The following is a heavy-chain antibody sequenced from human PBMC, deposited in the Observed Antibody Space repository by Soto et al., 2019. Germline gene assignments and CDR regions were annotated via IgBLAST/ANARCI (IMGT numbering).Heavy chain of an antibody. CDR1: GYTLTSYG. CDR3: AGRGEVPKAFEF. J-gene: IGHJ3*01. D-gene: IGHD2-2*01. CDR2: ISAYNGNT. Sequence: ASVKVSCKASGYTLTSYGISWVRQAPGQGLEWMGWISAYNGNTNYAQKLQGRVTMTTDTSTSTAYIELRSLRSDDTAVYYRAGRGEVPKAFEFWGKGTMDTVSS. V-gene: IGHV1-18*01.